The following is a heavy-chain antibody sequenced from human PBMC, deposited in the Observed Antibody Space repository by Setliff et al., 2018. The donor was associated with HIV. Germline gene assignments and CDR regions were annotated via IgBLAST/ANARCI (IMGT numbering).Heavy chain of an antibody. CDR2: IHVSGST. CDR3: ARTGYAFDV. CDR1: GGSMNANH. V-gene: IGHV4-59*08. Sequence: KTSETLSLTCTVSGGSMNANHWSWIRQSPGKGPEWIAYIHVSGSTYFNPSPSSRVTISIDTSNNQFSLRLSSVTAADTAVYYCARTGYAFDVWGLGTMVTVSS. J-gene: IGHJ3*01.